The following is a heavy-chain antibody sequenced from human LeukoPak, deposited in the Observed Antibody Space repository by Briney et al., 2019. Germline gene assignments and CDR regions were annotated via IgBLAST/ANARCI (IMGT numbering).Heavy chain of an antibody. Sequence: ASVKVSCKPSGDTFSSYAISWVPQAPGQGREWSGGIIPIFGTTNSAQRYQDRVTITMNESTNTAYMEPSRLRSEDTAVYYCARGRELERFDYWGQGTLVTVSS. CDR3: ARGRELERFDY. V-gene: IGHV1-69*05. J-gene: IGHJ4*02. D-gene: IGHD1-1*01. CDR1: GDTFSSYA. CDR2: IIPIFGTT.